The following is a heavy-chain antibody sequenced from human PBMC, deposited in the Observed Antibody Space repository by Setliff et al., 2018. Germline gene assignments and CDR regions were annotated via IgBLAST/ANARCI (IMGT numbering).Heavy chain of an antibody. D-gene: IGHD6-13*01. J-gene: IGHJ6*02. CDR2: ISYDGSST. V-gene: IGHV3-30*03. Sequence: GGSLRLSCAASGFTFSSYGMHWVRQAPGKGLEWVAVISYDGSSTSYADSVKGRFTISRDNAKNTLYLQMNSLRAEDTAVYYCARRRGQQLVPEDYGMDVWGQGTTVTVSS. CDR3: ARRRGQQLVPEDYGMDV. CDR1: GFTFSSYG.